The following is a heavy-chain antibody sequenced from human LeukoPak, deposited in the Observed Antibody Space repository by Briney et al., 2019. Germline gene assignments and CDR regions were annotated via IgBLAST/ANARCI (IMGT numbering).Heavy chain of an antibody. CDR2: ISSNGGST. V-gene: IGHV3-64D*06. CDR1: GFTFNNYA. Sequence: GGSLRLSCSASGFTFNNYATHWVRQAPGKGLEDVSVISSNGGSTYYADSVKGRFTISRDKSKNTLYLQMSSLRAEDTAVYYCVKGPGGGRGDAFDIWGQGTMVTVSS. D-gene: IGHD1-1*01. J-gene: IGHJ3*02. CDR3: VKGPGGGRGDAFDI.